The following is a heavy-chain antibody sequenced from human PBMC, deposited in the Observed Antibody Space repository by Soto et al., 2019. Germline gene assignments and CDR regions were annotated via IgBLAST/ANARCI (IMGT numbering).Heavy chain of an antibody. CDR1: GFTFSNAW. CDR2: IKSKTDGGTT. V-gene: IGHV3-15*01. D-gene: IGHD2-15*01. J-gene: IGHJ6*02. CDR3: TTPVGNCSGGSCNDYDGMDD. Sequence: GGSLRLSCAASGFTFSNAWMSWVRQAPGKGLEWVGRIKSKTDGGTTDYNAPVKGRFTISSDDSKNTLYLQMNSLKTEDTTVYYCTTPVGNCSGGSCNDYDGMDDWGQGTTVTVSS.